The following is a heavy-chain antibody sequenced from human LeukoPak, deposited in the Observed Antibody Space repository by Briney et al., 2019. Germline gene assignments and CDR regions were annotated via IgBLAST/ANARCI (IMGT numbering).Heavy chain of an antibody. V-gene: IGHV3-7*03. CDR2: INQNGREK. CDR3: AKNRGLRRGNFDI. J-gene: IGHJ3*02. CDR1: GLTFSTYW. Sequence: GGSLRLSCEVSGLTFSTYWMTWVRQAPGKGLEWVASINQNGREKYYVDSVKGRFTISRDNAKDSLYLQMNSLRAEDTALYYCAKNRGLRRGNFDILGQGTMVTVSS. D-gene: IGHD3-10*01.